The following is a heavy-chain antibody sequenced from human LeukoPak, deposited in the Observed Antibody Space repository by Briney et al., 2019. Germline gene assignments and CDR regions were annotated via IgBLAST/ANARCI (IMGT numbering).Heavy chain of an antibody. Sequence: NPSETLSLTCAVYGGSFSGYYWSWIRQPPGKGLEWIGEINHSGSTNYNPSLKSRVTISVDTSKNQFSLKLSSVTAADTAVYYCARLTTTVTDYWGQGTLVTVSS. J-gene: IGHJ4*02. CDR3: ARLTTTVTDY. CDR2: INHSGST. V-gene: IGHV4-34*01. CDR1: GGSFSGYY. D-gene: IGHD4-17*01.